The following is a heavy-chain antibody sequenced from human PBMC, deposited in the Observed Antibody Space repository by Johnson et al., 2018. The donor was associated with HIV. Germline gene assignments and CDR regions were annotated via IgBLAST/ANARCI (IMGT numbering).Heavy chain of an antibody. CDR2: IHWTGCSN. CDR3: ARGLAADAFDI. V-gene: IGHV3-NL1*01. J-gene: IGHJ3*02. D-gene: IGHD6-13*01. CDR1: GFTFSSYG. Sequence: QEQLVESGGGVVQPGRSLRLSCAASGFTFSSYGLHWVRQAPGKGLAWVSGIHWTGCSNGSGASVNARFTISRDNAKNSLYLQMNSLSAEDTAVYYCARGLAADAFDIWGQGTMVTVAS.